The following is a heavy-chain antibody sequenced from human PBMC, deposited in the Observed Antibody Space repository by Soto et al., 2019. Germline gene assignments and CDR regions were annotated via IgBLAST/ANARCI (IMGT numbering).Heavy chain of an antibody. V-gene: IGHV3-23*01. D-gene: IGHD6-13*01. Sequence: ELQLLESGGGLVQPGGSLRLSCAASGFTFTSYAMNWVRLAPGKGLEWVSAISGTGYNTYYADSVKGRFTISRDNTKNTLYLQMNSLRAEDTAVYYCAKAGFSSSWSPTYFDYWGQGTLVTVSS. J-gene: IGHJ4*02. CDR2: ISGTGYNT. CDR1: GFTFTSYA. CDR3: AKAGFSSSWSPTYFDY.